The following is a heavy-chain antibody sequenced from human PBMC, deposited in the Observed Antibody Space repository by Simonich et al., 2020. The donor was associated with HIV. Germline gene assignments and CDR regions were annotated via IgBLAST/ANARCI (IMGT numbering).Heavy chain of an antibody. Sequence: EVQLVESGGGLVQPGGSLRLSCAASGFTFSNHWMTWVRQSPGEGRDGVAYINQNGSEKNYVDAVKGRFTISRDNAKNSLSLQMNSLRDEDTALYYCALGWGSGWYFDLWGRATLVTVSS. CDR2: INQNGSEK. D-gene: IGHD7-27*01. CDR1: GFTFSNHW. J-gene: IGHJ2*01. CDR3: ALGWGSGWYFDL. V-gene: IGHV3-7*01.